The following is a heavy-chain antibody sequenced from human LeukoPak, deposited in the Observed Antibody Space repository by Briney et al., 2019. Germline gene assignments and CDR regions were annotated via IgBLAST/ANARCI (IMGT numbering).Heavy chain of an antibody. V-gene: IGHV3-53*01. CDR2: IYSGGST. J-gene: IGHJ4*02. Sequence: GGSLRLSCAASGFTVSSNYMSWVRQAPGKGLEWVSDIYSGGSTYYADSVKGRFTISRDNSKNTLYLQMNSLRAEDTAVYYCARERGYYDSSGYYYYFDYWGQGTLVTVSS. CDR3: ARERGYYDSSGYYYYFDY. CDR1: GFTVSSNY. D-gene: IGHD3-22*01.